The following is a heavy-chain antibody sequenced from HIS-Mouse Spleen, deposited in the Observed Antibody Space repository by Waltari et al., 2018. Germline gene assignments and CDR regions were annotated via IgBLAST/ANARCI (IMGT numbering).Heavy chain of an antibody. D-gene: IGHD6-19*01. CDR2: ISYDGSNK. J-gene: IGHJ4*02. Sequence: QVQLVESGGGVVQPGRSVRLPRAAPGFPSSSHGMHWVRQAPGKGLEWVAVISYDGSNKYYADSVKGRFSISRDNSKNTLYLQMNSLRAEDTAVYYCAKASSGWLDYWGQGTLVTVSS. CDR1: GFPSSSHG. CDR3: AKASSGWLDY. V-gene: IGHV3-30*18.